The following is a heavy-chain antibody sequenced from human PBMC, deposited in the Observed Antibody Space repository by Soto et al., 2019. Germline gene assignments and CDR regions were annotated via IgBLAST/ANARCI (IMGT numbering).Heavy chain of an antibody. J-gene: IGHJ4*02. CDR2: ISAYNGNT. V-gene: IGHV1-18*01. D-gene: IGHD1-26*01. CDR1: GYTFTSYG. Sequence: QVQLVQSGAEVKKPGASVKVSCKASGYTFTSYGFIWVRQAPGQGLEWMGWISAYNGNTNYAQKVQGRVTMTTDTSTTPANMELRSLRSDDTAVYYCARDRGSYALDYWGQGTLVTVSS. CDR3: ARDRGSYALDY.